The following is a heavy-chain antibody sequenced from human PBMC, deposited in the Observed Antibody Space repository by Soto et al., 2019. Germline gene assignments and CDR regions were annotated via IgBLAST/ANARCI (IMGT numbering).Heavy chain of an antibody. CDR2: LYSGGNT. V-gene: IGHV3-66*01. J-gene: IGHJ4*02. Sequence: GGSLRLSCAASGFAVTTNYMSWVRQAPGKGLEWVSVLYSGGNTYYPDSVKGSFTISRDISNNTLYPQMNSLRAEDTAVYYCTACGGVFCYFFGWGQGTLVTVSS. D-gene: IGHD2-21*01. CDR1: GFAVTTNY. CDR3: TACGGVFCYFFG.